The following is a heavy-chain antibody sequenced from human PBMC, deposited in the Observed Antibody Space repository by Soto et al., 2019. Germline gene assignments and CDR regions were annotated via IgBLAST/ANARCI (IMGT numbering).Heavy chain of an antibody. D-gene: IGHD7-27*01. CDR2: ISSSSHYI. V-gene: IGHV3-21*01. Sequence: PGGSLRLSCPASGFTFSTYSRNWGPQAPGKGLEWVSSISSSSHYIYNADSVKDRFTISRDNAKNSVYLQMHSLRAEDTDVYYCARYWGSSANFDYWGQGTLVTVSS. J-gene: IGHJ4*02. CDR3: ARYWGSSANFDY. CDR1: GFTFSTYS.